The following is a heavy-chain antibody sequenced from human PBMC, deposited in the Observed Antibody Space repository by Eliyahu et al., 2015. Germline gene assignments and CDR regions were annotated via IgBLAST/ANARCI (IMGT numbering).Heavy chain of an antibody. CDR1: GGSFSGSY. CDR3: ARPSLGYNWNAGDI. Sequence: QVQLQQWGAGLLKPSETLSLTCAVYGGSFSGSYWSXIRQPPGKGLEWIGEINHSGSTNYNPSLKSRVTISVDTSKNQFSLKLSSVTAADTAVYYCARPSLGYNWNAGDIWGQGTMVTVSS. V-gene: IGHV4-34*01. D-gene: IGHD1-20*01. CDR2: INHSGST. J-gene: IGHJ3*02.